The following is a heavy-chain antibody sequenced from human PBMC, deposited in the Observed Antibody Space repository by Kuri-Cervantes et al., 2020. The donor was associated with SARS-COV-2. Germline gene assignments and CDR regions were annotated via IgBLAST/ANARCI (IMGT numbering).Heavy chain of an antibody. Sequence: ESLKISCAASGFTFSGYYWSWIRQPPGKGLEWIGEINHSGSTNYNPSLKSRVTISVDTSKNQFSLKLSSVTAADTAVYYCARGRSFVGNWGQGTLVTVSS. CDR3: ARGRSFVGN. D-gene: IGHD3-16*01. V-gene: IGHV4-34*01. CDR2: INHSGST. J-gene: IGHJ4*02. CDR1: GFTFSGYY.